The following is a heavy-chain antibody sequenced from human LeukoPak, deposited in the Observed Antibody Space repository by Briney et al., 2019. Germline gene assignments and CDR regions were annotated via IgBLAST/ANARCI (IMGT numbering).Heavy chain of an antibody. D-gene: IGHD4-17*01. J-gene: IGHJ4*02. CDR2: IKQDGSEK. CDR3: ARDPAGGYGEPCD. Sequence: GGSLRLSCAASGFTFSSYWMSWVRQAPGKGLEWVANIKQDGSEKYYVDSVKGRFTISRDNAKNSLYLQMNSLRAEDTAVYYCARDPAGGYGEPCDWGQGTLVTVSS. V-gene: IGHV3-7*01. CDR1: GFTFSSYW.